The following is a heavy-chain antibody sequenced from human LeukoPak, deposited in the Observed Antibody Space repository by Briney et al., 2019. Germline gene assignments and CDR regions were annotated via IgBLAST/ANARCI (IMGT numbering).Heavy chain of an antibody. J-gene: IGHJ4*02. CDR1: GFTFSSYE. V-gene: IGHV3-48*03. Sequence: GGSLRLSCAASGFTFSSYEMNWVRQAPGKGLEWVSYISSSGSIIYYADSVKGRFTISRDNAKNSLYLQMNSLRVEDTAVYYCARSILVAGFDYWGQGTLVTVSS. CDR3: ARSILVAGFDY. CDR2: ISSSGSII. D-gene: IGHD6-19*01.